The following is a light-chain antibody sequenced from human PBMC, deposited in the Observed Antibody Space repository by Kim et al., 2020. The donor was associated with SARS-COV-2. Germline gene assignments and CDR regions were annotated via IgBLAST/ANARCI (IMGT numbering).Light chain of an antibody. Sequence: PGERATLSCRASQSVSSSYLAWYQQKPGQAPRLLIYGASSRATGVPDRFSGSGSGTDFTLTITRLEPEDFAVYYCQQYGNSPHTFGQGTKA. V-gene: IGKV3-20*01. CDR1: QSVSSSY. CDR3: QQYGNSPHT. J-gene: IGKJ1*01. CDR2: GAS.